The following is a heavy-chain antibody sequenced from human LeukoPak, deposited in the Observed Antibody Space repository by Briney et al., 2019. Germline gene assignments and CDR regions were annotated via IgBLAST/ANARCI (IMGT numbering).Heavy chain of an antibody. CDR3: ARENRYCSGGNCYETLDY. V-gene: IGHV4-59*01. D-gene: IGHD2-15*01. CDR1: RGSITNYY. Sequence: SETLSLTCTVSRGSITNYYWSWIRRPPGKGLEWIGYSYYSGSTNYNPSLQGRVTISVDVSKNQFSLEVTSVTAADTAVYYCARENRYCSGGNCYETLDYWGQGTLVIVSS. J-gene: IGHJ4*02. CDR2: SYYSGST.